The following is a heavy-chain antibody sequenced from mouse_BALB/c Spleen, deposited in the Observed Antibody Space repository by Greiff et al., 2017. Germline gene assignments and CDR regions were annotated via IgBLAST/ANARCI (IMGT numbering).Heavy chain of an antibody. V-gene: IGHV1S135*01. D-gene: IGHD2-4*01. CDR2: IHPFNGGT. CDR3: ARKKTVDYRAMDY. J-gene: IGHJ4*01. CDR1: GYSFTSYY. Sequence: EVKLQESGPELMKPGASVKISCKASGYSFTSYYMHWVKQSHGKSLEWIGYIHPFNGGTSYNQKFKGKATLTVDKSSSTAYMHLSSLTSEDSAVYYCARKKTVDYRAMDYWGQGTSVTVSS.